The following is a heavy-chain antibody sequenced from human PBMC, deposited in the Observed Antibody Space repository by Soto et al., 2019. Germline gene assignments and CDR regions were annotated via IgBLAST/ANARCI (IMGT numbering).Heavy chain of an antibody. CDR3: TRDSNNWNYANWCDP. J-gene: IGHJ5*02. CDR2: IRSKAYGGTT. V-gene: IGHV3-49*03. Sequence: VCKTVAWCTSGDFASRWFLKTPEKGLEWVGFIRSKAYGGTTEYAASVKGRFTISRDDSKSIAYLQMNSLKTEDTAVYYCTRDSNNWNYANWCDPWGQGPLVTASS. CDR1: WCTSGDFA. D-gene: IGHD1-7*01.